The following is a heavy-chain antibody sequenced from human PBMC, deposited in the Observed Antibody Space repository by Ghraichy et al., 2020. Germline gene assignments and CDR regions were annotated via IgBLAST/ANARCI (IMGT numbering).Heavy chain of an antibody. Sequence: GESLNISCAASGFTFSSYAMSWVRQAPGKGLEWVSAISGSGGSTYYADSVKGRFTISRDNSKNTLYLQMNSLRAEDTAVYYCATFEYSSSSVDYWGQGTLVTVSS. CDR3: ATFEYSSSSVDY. CDR2: ISGSGGST. V-gene: IGHV3-23*01. J-gene: IGHJ4*02. CDR1: GFTFSSYA. D-gene: IGHD6-6*01.